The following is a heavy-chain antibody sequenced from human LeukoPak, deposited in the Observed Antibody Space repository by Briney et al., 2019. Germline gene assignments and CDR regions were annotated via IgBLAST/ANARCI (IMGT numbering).Heavy chain of an antibody. CDR3: AREGYYDSSGYQDY. V-gene: IGHV3-48*03. CDR2: ISSSGSTI. J-gene: IGHJ4*02. D-gene: IGHD3-22*01. CDR1: GFTFSSYE. Sequence: GGSLRLSCAASGFTFSSYEMNWVRQAPGKGLEWVSYISSSGSTIYYADSVKGRFIISRDNAKNSLYLQMNSLRAEETAVYYCAREGYYDSSGYQDYWGQGTLVTVSS.